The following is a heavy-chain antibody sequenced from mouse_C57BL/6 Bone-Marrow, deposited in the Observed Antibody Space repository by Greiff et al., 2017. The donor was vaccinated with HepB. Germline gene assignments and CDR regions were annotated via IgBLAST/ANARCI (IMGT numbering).Heavy chain of an antibody. J-gene: IGHJ2*01. D-gene: IGHD4-1*01. V-gene: IGHV5-16*01. CDR1: GFTFSDYY. Sequence: EVHLVESEGGLVQPGSSMKLSCTASGFTFSDYYMAWVRQVPEKGLEWVANINYDGSSTYYLDSLKSRFIISRDNAKNILYLQMSSLKSEDTATYYCARGRLNWDYFDYWGQGTTLTVSS. CDR3: ARGRLNWDYFDY. CDR2: INYDGSST.